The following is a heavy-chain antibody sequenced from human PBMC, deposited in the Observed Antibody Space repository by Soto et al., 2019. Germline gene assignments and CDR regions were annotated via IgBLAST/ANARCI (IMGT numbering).Heavy chain of an antibody. Sequence: SVKVSCKASGGTFSSYAISWVRQAPGQGLEWMGGIIPIFGTANYAQKFQGRVTITADESTSTAYMELSSLRSEDTAVYYCARRGYSGYDRLYYYYGMDVWGQRTTVTVSS. J-gene: IGHJ6*02. V-gene: IGHV1-69*13. CDR3: ARRGYSGYDRLYYYYGMDV. CDR1: GGTFSSYA. CDR2: IIPIFGTA. D-gene: IGHD5-12*01.